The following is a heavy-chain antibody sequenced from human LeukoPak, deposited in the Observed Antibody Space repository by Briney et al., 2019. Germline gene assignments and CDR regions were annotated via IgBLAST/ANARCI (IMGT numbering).Heavy chain of an antibody. CDR3: AREHKSYGDYPYYFDS. V-gene: IGHV4-30-4*01. D-gene: IGHD4-17*01. CDR2: INKKGGT. Sequence: SETLSLTCTVSSDSISSGGYYWSWIRQPAGTGLEFIGYINKKGGTFYNPPLKSRVSISIDTSKNQFSLKLTSVTAADTAVYFCAREHKSYGDYPYYFDSWGQGTLVTVSS. J-gene: IGHJ4*02. CDR1: SDSISSGGYY.